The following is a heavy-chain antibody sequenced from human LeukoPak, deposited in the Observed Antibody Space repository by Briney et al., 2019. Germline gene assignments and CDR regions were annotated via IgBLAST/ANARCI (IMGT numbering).Heavy chain of an antibody. Sequence: NSSETLSLTCTAPSDTIYSSNYYWGWIRQPPGKGLEWIGSIYYSGSTYYNSSLKSRVTISVDTSKNQFSLKLSSLTAADTAGYYCARAAYCGGDCYLFLYWGQGTLVTVFS. V-gene: IGHV4-39*01. J-gene: IGHJ4*02. CDR3: ARAAYCGGDCYLFLY. CDR1: SDTIYSSNYY. D-gene: IGHD2-21*02. CDR2: IYYSGST.